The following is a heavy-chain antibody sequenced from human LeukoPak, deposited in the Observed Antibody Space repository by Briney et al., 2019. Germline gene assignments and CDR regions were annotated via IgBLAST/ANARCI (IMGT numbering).Heavy chain of an antibody. CDR1: GFTFSSYG. D-gene: IGHD2-2*01. J-gene: IGHJ3*02. Sequence: PGGSLRLSCAASGFTFSSYGMHWVRQAPGKGLEWVSAISGSGGSTYYADSVKGRFTISRDNSKNTLYLQMNSLRAEDTAVYYCAKDKAVVPAAIYAFDIWGQGTMVTVSS. CDR3: AKDKAVVPAAIYAFDI. V-gene: IGHV3-23*01. CDR2: ISGSGGST.